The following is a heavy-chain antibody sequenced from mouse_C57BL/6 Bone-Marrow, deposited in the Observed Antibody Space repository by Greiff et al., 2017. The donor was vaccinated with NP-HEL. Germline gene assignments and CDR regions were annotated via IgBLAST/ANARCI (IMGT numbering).Heavy chain of an antibody. V-gene: IGHV1-5*01. D-gene: IGHD2-12*01. CDR1: GYTFTSYW. Sequence: EVKLVESGTVLARPGASVKMSCKTSGYTFTSYWMHWVKQRPGQGLEWIGAIYPGNSDTSYNQKFKGKAKLTAVTSASTAYMELSSLTNEDSAVYYCTRLGAPVTTGYYYAMDYWGQGTSVTVSS. J-gene: IGHJ4*01. CDR2: IYPGNSDT. CDR3: TRLGAPVTTGYYYAMDY.